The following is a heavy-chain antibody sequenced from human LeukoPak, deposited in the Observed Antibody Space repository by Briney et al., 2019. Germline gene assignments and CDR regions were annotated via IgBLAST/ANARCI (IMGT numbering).Heavy chain of an antibody. CDR2: ISGSGGDT. Sequence: HPGGSLRLSCAASGFTFSSYAMSWVRQASGKGLEWVPAISGSGGDTYHADSVKGRFAISRDNSKNTLFLQMNSLRAEDTAVYYCTKYDSFDHYYDSSGRFDCWGQGTLVTVSS. CDR1: GFTFSSYA. V-gene: IGHV3-23*01. CDR3: TKYDSFDHYYDSSGRFDC. D-gene: IGHD3-22*01. J-gene: IGHJ4*02.